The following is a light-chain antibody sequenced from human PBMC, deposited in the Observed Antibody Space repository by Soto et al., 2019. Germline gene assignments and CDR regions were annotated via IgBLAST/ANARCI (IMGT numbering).Light chain of an antibody. CDR3: CSYAVSATYV. CDR2: EGT. Sequence: QSALTQPASVSGSPGQSITISCTGTTSDVGSYSLVSWYQQHPGKAPKLMIYEGTKRLSGVSNRFSGSKSGNTASLTISGLQAEDEADYDCCSYAVSATYVFGTGTKVTVL. CDR1: TSDVGSYSL. V-gene: IGLV2-23*01. J-gene: IGLJ1*01.